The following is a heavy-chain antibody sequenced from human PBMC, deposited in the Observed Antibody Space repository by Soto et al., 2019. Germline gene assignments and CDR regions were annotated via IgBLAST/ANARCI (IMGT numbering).Heavy chain of an antibody. J-gene: IGHJ5*02. V-gene: IGHV4-38-2*02. CDR3: ARQDRVVAEGRWFDP. D-gene: IGHD2-15*01. CDR1: GYSISSGYH. CDR2: VHYSGNT. Sequence: PSETWSLTCTVSGYSISSGYHWAWIRQPPGKGLEWLGSVHYSGNTYYNPSLKSRLTISVDKSKNQFSLNLSSVTAADTAVYYCARQDRVVAEGRWFDPWGQGTLVTVSS.